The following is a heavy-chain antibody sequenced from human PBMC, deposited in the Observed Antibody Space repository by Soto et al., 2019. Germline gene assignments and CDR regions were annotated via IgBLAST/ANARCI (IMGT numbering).Heavy chain of an antibody. D-gene: IGHD2-21*02. Sequence: QVQLVESGGGVVQPGRSLRLSCAASGFSFNYYGMHWVRQAPGMGLEWVALIWYDGSNKYYADSVKGRFTISRDNSKNTLYLQVNSLRVEDTAGYYCARGYGGNSAAFDLWGQGTMVTVSS. CDR3: ARGYGGNSAAFDL. CDR1: GFSFNYYG. CDR2: IWYDGSNK. V-gene: IGHV3-33*01. J-gene: IGHJ3*01.